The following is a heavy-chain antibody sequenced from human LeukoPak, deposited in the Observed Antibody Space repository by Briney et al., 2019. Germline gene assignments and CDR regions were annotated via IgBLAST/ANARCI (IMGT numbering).Heavy chain of an antibody. CDR1: GGSISSTNW. V-gene: IGHV4-4*02. Sequence: SGTLSLICGVSGGSISSTNWWTWVRQPPGKGLEWIGEVHLDGRTNYNPSLESRLTMSADLSENHISLRLTSVTAADTAVYYCARCKLAGSYGYYFDYWGQGTLVTVSS. J-gene: IGHJ4*02. CDR3: ARCKLAGSYGYYFDY. D-gene: IGHD5-18*01. CDR2: VHLDGRT.